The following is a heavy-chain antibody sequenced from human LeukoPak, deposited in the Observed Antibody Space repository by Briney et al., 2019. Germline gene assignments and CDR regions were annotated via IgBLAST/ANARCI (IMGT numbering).Heavy chain of an antibody. V-gene: IGHV4-59*08. CDR1: GGSISSYY. Sequence: SETLSLTCTVSGGSISSYYWSWIRQPPGKGLEWIGYIYYSGSTNYNPSLKSRVTISVDTSKNQFSLKLSSVTAADTAVYYCARDDSSGSLNYGMDVWGQGTTVTVSS. J-gene: IGHJ6*02. CDR3: ARDDSSGSLNYGMDV. D-gene: IGHD3-22*01. CDR2: IYYSGST.